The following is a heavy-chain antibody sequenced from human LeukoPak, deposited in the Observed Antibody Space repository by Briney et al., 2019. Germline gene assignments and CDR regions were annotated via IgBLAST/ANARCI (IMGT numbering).Heavy chain of an antibody. V-gene: IGHV3-30*01. Sequence: GGSLRLSCAASGFTFSSYAMHWVCQAPGKGLEWVAVISYDGSNKYYADSVKGRFTISRDNSKNTLYLQMNSLRAEDTAVYYCARETGYSSSWYYYYYYMDVWGKGTTVTVSS. CDR1: GFTFSSYA. CDR2: ISYDGSNK. CDR3: ARETGYSSSWYYYYYYMDV. J-gene: IGHJ6*03. D-gene: IGHD6-13*01.